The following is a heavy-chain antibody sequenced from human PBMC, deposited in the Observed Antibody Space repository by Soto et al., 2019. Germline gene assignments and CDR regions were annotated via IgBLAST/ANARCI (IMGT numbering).Heavy chain of an antibody. CDR2: IYSGGST. D-gene: IGHD3-22*01. V-gene: IGHV3-53*01. CDR1: GFTFRDYY. Sequence: PGGSLRLSCAASGFTFRDYYMSWIRQAPGKGLEWVSYIYSGGSTYYADSVKGRFTISRDNSKNTLYLQMNSLRAEDTAVYYCARDYDSSGYYYYWGQGTLVTVSS. J-gene: IGHJ4*02. CDR3: ARDYDSSGYYYY.